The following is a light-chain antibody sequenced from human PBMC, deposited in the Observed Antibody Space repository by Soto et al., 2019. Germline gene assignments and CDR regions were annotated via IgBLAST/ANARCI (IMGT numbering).Light chain of an antibody. V-gene: IGKV1-39*01. CDR2: AAS. J-gene: IGKJ1*01. CDR3: QQTYSNLWT. CDR1: QTVSRY. Sequence: DIQLTQSPSSLSASVGDTVTITCRASQTVSRYLNWYQQKSGTAPKLLIYAASTLHTGVPSRFSGSGSGTDFTLTINNLQREDFADYFCQQTYSNLWTFGQGTKVDIK.